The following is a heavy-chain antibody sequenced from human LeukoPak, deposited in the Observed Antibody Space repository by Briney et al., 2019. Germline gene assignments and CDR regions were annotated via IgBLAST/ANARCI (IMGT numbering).Heavy chain of an antibody. CDR2: ISHDGNNK. CDR3: MRVANYGGFEFDF. Sequence: GGSLRLSCAASGFTSSTYAMHWVRQAPGKGLEWVAVISHDGNNKYYADSVKGRFTISRDNSKNTVYLQMNSLRAEDAAIYYCMRVANYGGFEFDFWGQGTLVTVSS. D-gene: IGHD4-23*01. J-gene: IGHJ4*02. CDR1: GFTSSTYA. V-gene: IGHV3-30*01.